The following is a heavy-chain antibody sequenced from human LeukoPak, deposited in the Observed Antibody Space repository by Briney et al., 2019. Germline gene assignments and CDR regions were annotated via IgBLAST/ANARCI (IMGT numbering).Heavy chain of an antibody. Sequence: ASVTVSCKASGYTFTGYYMHWVRQAPGQGLEWMGWINPNSGGTNYAQKFQGRVTMTRDTSISTAYMELSRLRSDDTAVYYCARVYDFWSGYYHFDYWGQGTLVTVSS. CDR1: GYTFTGYY. CDR2: INPNSGGT. CDR3: ARVYDFWSGYYHFDY. J-gene: IGHJ4*02. D-gene: IGHD3-3*01. V-gene: IGHV1-2*02.